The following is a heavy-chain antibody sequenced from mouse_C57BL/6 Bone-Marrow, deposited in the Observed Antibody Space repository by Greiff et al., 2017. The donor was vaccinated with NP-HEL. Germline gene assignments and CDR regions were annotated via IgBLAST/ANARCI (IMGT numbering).Heavy chain of an antibody. CDR1: GYTFTNYW. CDR2: IYPGGGYT. D-gene: IGHD2-4*01. Sequence: LVESGAELVRPGTSVKMSCKASGYTFTNYWIGWAKQRPGHGLEWIGGIYPGGGYTNYNEKFKGKATLTADKSSSTAYMQFSSLTSEDSAIYYCARSGIYYDYSWFAYWGQGTLVTVTA. CDR3: ARSGIYYDYSWFAY. V-gene: IGHV1-63*01. J-gene: IGHJ3*01.